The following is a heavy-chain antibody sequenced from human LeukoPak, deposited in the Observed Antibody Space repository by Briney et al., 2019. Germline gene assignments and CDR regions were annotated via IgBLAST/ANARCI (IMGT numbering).Heavy chain of an antibody. CDR2: ISTTSSYI. D-gene: IGHD1-26*01. CDR3: ARGGIITSYSFEI. Sequence: GGSLRLSCAASGFSFSTYAISWVRQAPGKGLEWVSCISTTSSYIFYADSVRGRFTISRDNAKNSVYLQMDSLRAEDTAVYYCARGGIITSYSFEIWGQGTMVTVSS. J-gene: IGHJ3*02. CDR1: GFSFSTYA. V-gene: IGHV3-21*01.